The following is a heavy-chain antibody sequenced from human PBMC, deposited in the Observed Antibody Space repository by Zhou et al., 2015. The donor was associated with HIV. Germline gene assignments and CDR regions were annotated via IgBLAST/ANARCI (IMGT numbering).Heavy chain of an antibody. D-gene: IGHD2-2*01. CDR3: ATLAVVPSATHFDY. CDR1: GYTLSELS. Sequence: QVHLVQSGAEVRKPGASVKVSCKVSGYTLSELSIHWVRQAPGKGLEWMGGFDPEDDETIYAEKFQGRVTMTEDTSRDTAYMELSSLRSEDTALYYCATLAVVPSATHFDYWGQGTLVTVSS. CDR2: FDPEDDET. J-gene: IGHJ4*02. V-gene: IGHV1-24*01.